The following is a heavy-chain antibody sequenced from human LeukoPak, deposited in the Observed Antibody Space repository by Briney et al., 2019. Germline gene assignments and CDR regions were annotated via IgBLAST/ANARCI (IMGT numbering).Heavy chain of an antibody. J-gene: IGHJ4*02. CDR1: GGSISSYY. D-gene: IGHD6-6*01. CDR2: IYTSGST. CDR3: ARGSSSGEFDY. Sequence: SETLSLTCTVSGGSISSYYWSWIRQPVEKGLEWIGRIYTSGSTNYNPSLKSRVTMSVDTSKNQFSLKLSSVTAADTAVYYCARGSSSGEFDYWGQGTLVTDSS. V-gene: IGHV4-4*07.